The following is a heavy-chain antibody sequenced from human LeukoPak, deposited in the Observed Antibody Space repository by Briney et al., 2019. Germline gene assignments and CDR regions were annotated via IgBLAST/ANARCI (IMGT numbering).Heavy chain of an antibody. CDR1: GYTFTSYG. CDR3: ARNLLDIADPWESSGY. D-gene: IGHD5-12*01. CDR2: ISTYNDNT. J-gene: IGHJ4*02. V-gene: IGHV1-18*01. Sequence: GASVKVSCKASGYTFTSYGLSWVRQAPGQGLEWMGWISTYNDNTHYAQKFQGRVTMTRNTSISTAYMELSSLRSEDTAVYYCARNLLDIADPWESSGYWGQGTLVTVSS.